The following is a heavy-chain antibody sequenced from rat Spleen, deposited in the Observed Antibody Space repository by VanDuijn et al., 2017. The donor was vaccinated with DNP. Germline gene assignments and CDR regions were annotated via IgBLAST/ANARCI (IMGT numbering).Heavy chain of an antibody. D-gene: IGHD1-6*01. V-gene: IGHV2-65*01. Sequence: QVQLKETGPGLVQPTQTLSITCTVSGFSLTSYYMQWVRQTPGKGLEWMGFIRSGGSTEYNSEFKSRLSISRDTSKNQVFLKMNSLKTENTGIYYCARYTTDILFDYWGQGVMVTVSS. CDR3: ARYTTDILFDY. CDR1: GFSLTSYY. CDR2: IRSGGST. J-gene: IGHJ2*01.